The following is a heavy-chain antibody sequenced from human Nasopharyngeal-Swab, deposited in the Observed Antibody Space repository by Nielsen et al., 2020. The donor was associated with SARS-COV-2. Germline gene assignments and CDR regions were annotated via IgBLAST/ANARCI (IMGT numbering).Heavy chain of an antibody. V-gene: IGHV3-11*01. Sequence: GESLKISCAASGFTFSDYYMSWIRQAPGKGLEWVSYISSGGSTIYYADSVKGRFTISRDNAKNSLYLQMNSLRAEDTALYYCARTREDFGVVRPDYYYYGMDVWGQGTTVTVSS. CDR2: ISSGGSTI. J-gene: IGHJ6*02. CDR3: ARTREDFGVVRPDYYYYGMDV. D-gene: IGHD3-3*01. CDR1: GFTFSDYY.